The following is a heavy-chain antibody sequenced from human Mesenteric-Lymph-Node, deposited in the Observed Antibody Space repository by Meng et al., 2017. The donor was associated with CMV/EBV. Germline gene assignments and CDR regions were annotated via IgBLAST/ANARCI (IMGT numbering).Heavy chain of an antibody. J-gene: IGHJ4*02. Sequence: GESLKISCAASGFTFYYYTMSWVRQAPGKGPEWGSANSGGADKTYYADPVKGRFTISRDNSKNTLYLQMNDVRPEDTALYYCVRGAVGTMDWGQGTLVTVSS. CDR1: GFTFYYYT. V-gene: IGHV3-23*01. CDR2: NSGGADKT. CDR3: VRGAVGTMD. D-gene: IGHD1-26*01.